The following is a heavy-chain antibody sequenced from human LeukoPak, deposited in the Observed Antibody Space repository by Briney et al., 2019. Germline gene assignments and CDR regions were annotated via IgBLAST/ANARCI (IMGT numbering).Heavy chain of an antibody. V-gene: IGHV3-30*02. Sequence: HPGGSLRLSCAASGFTFSSYGMYWVRQAPGKGLEWVAFIRYDGSNKYYADSVKGRFTISRDNSKNTLYLQMNSLRAEDTAVYYCARDPSSSSWYEGVDYWGQGTLVTVSS. D-gene: IGHD6-13*01. CDR2: IRYDGSNK. J-gene: IGHJ4*02. CDR1: GFTFSSYG. CDR3: ARDPSSSSWYEGVDY.